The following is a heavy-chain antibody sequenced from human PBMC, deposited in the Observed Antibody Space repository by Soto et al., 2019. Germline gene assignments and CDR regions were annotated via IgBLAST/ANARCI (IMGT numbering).Heavy chain of an antibody. V-gene: IGHV3-11*05. J-gene: IGHJ2*01. Sequence: QVQLVESGGGLVKPGGSLRLSCAASGFTFSDCYMSWIRQAPGKGLEWVSYINSSSSYTNYADSVKGRFTISRDNAKNSLYLQMNSLRAEDTAVYYCARTIVAAGGRRYFDLWGRGTLVTVSS. D-gene: IGHD6-13*01. CDR3: ARTIVAAGGRRYFDL. CDR1: GFTFSDCY. CDR2: INSSSSYT.